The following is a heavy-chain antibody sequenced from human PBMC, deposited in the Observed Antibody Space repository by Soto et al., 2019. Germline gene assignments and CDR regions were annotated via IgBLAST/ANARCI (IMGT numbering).Heavy chain of an antibody. CDR1: GFTFSNAW. V-gene: IGHV3-64D*08. Sequence: GGSLRLSCAASGFTFSNAWMHWVRQAPGKGLEYVSAISSNGGSTYYADSVKGRFTISRDNSKNTLYLQMSSLRAEDTAVYYCVKGHSSSSSANYYYYGMDVWGQGTTVTVSS. CDR3: VKGHSSSSSANYYYYGMDV. CDR2: ISSNGGST. D-gene: IGHD6-6*01. J-gene: IGHJ6*02.